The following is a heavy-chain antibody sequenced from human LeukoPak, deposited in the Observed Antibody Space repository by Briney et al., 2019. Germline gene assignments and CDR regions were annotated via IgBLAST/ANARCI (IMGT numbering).Heavy chain of an antibody. J-gene: IGHJ4*02. V-gene: IGHV1-18*01. CDR1: GYTFTSYG. CDR2: ISAYNGNT. Sequence: ASVKVSCKASGYTFTSYGISWVRQVPGQGLEWMGGISAYNGNTNYAQKLQGRVTMTTDTSTSTAYMELRSLRSDDTAVYYCARDQMAVAGTREFDYWGQGTLVTVSS. D-gene: IGHD6-19*01. CDR3: ARDQMAVAGTREFDY.